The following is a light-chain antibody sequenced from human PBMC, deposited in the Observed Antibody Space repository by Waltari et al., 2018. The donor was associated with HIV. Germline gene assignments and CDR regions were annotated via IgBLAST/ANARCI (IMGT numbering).Light chain of an antibody. CDR3: HVWDRATGV. CDR2: RNT. Sequence: SYELTQPLSVSVALGQTARITCGGDNIGSKNVHWYQQKPGQAPVLVIYRNTNRPSGIPERVSGSNSGNTATLTTTRAQVGDEADYYCHVWDRATGVFGTGTTVTVL. J-gene: IGLJ1*01. V-gene: IGLV3-9*01. CDR1: NIGSKN.